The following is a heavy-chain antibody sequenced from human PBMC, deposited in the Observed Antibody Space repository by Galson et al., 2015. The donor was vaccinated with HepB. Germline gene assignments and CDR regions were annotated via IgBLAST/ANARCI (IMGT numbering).Heavy chain of an antibody. CDR3: ARRLHSSGVGFYY. CDR1: GGSISSSSYY. D-gene: IGHD6-19*01. V-gene: IGHV4-39*07. Sequence: SLTCTVSGGSISSSSYYWGWIRQPPGKGLEWIGSIYYSGSTYYNPSLKSRVTISVDTSKNQFSLKLSSVTAADTAVYYCARRLHSSGVGFYYWGQGTLVTVSS. CDR2: IYYSGST. J-gene: IGHJ4*02.